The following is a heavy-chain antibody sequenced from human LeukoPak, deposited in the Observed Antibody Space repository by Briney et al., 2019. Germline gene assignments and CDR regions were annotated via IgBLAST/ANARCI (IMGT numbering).Heavy chain of an antibody. V-gene: IGHV1-18*01. CDR2: ISAYNGNT. D-gene: IGHD3-3*01. J-gene: IGHJ3*02. Sequence: GASVKVSCKASGYTFTSYGISWVRQAPGQGLEWMGWISAYNGNTNYARKLQGRVTMTTDTSTSTAYMELRSLRSDDTAVYYCARGGGGGGSYYDFWSGFHDAFDIWGQGTMVTVSS. CDR3: ARGGGGGGSYYDFWSGFHDAFDI. CDR1: GYTFTSYG.